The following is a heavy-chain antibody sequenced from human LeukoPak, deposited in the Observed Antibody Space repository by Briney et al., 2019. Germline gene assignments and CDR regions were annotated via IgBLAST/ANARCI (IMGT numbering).Heavy chain of an antibody. CDR1: GFMFSVYG. D-gene: IGHD3-10*01. V-gene: IGHV3-33*01. CDR3: ARASGPFDY. CDR2: IWNDGSNK. Sequence: PGRSLRLSCVASGFMFSVYGMHWVRQAPGKGLEWEAFIWNDGSNKYYADSVKGRFTISRDNSKNTLYLQMNSLRAEDTAVYSCARASGPFDYWGQGTLVTVSS. J-gene: IGHJ4*02.